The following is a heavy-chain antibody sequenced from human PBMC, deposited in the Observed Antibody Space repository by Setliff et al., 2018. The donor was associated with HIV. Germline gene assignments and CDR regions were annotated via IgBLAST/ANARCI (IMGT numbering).Heavy chain of an antibody. Sequence: LSCAASGFTFSNAWMNWVRQTPGKGLEWIGYIYYTGSTSYNPSFRSRVTISVDTSKNQFSLKLSSVTAADTAVYYCARGDGYRANDAYYDTGMDVWGQGITVTV. CDR1: GFTFSNAW. CDR2: IYYTGST. CDR3: ARGDGYRANDAYYDTGMDV. J-gene: IGHJ6*02. D-gene: IGHD5-12*01. V-gene: IGHV4-59*01.